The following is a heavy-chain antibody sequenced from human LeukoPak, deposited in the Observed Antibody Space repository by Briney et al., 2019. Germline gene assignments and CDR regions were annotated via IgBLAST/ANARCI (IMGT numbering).Heavy chain of an antibody. CDR1: GFAFNSYG. CDR3: ASSEYYYDSSGSTLSYYGMDV. D-gene: IGHD3-22*01. CDR2: ISYDGSNK. Sequence: GGSLRLSCAASGFAFNSYGMHWVRQSPGKGLEWVAVISYDGSNKYYADSVKGRFTISRDNSKNTLYLQMNSLRAEDTAVYYCASSEYYYDSSGSTLSYYGMDVWGQGTTVTVSS. J-gene: IGHJ6*02. V-gene: IGHV3-30*03.